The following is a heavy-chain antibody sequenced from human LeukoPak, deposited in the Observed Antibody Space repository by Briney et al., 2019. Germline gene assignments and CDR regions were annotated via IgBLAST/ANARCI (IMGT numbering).Heavy chain of an antibody. CDR3: ARENPDWGAV. V-gene: IGHV4-39*07. CDR2: IYYSGST. J-gene: IGHJ4*02. D-gene: IGHD7-27*01. CDR1: GGSISSSSYY. Sequence: SETLSLTCTVSGGSISSSSYYWGWIRQPPGKGLEWIGSIYYSGSTNYNPSLKSRVTISVDTSKNQFSLKLSSVTAADTAVYYCARENPDWGAVWGQGTLVTVSS.